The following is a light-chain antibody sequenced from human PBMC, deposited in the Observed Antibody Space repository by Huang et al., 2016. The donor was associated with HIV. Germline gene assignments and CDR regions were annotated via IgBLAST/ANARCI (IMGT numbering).Light chain of an antibody. CDR3: QHRSRWPPT. V-gene: IGKV3-11*01. CDR2: DAS. CDR1: ESVASY. J-gene: IGKJ1*01. Sequence: EIVLTQYPGTLSLSPGERATHSCRASESVASYLAWYQQKPGQAPRLLIFDASNRATGAPARFSGSGSGTDFTLSISSLEPEDFAVYYCQHRSRWPPTFGQGTTVEF.